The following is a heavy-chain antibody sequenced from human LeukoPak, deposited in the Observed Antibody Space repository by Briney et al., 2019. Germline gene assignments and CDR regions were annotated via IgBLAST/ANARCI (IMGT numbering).Heavy chain of an antibody. D-gene: IGHD1-26*01. J-gene: IGHJ4*02. V-gene: IGHV4-4*07. Sequence: ASETLSLTCSVSGGSISSYHWSWIRQPAGKGLEWIGRIYSSGSTNYNPSLKSRVTISGDKSKNQLSLKLSSVTAADTAVYYCARDRVGAMDFDYWGQGTLVAVSS. CDR3: ARDRVGAMDFDY. CDR1: GGSISSYH. CDR2: IYSSGST.